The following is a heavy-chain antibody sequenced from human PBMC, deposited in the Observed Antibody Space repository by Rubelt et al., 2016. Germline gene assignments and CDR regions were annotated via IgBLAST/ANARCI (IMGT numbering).Heavy chain of an antibody. CDR2: FSYSGRT. CDR1: DGSISSSTYY. D-gene: IGHD3-10*01. J-gene: IGHJ4*02. CDR3: ARVCGSGRCLDY. Sequence: QLQLQESGPGLVKPSETLSLTCTVSDGSISSSTYYWGWIRQPPGKGLEWIGSFSYSGRTYYNPSIKSRVTMSIDTSKNQFSLKVSSVTAADTAVYYCARVCGSGRCLDYWGQGTLVTVSS. V-gene: IGHV4-39*07.